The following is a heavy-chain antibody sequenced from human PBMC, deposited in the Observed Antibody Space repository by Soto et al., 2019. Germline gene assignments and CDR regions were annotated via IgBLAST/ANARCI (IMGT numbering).Heavy chain of an antibody. V-gene: IGHV4-59*08. CDR1: EGSKSSYY. J-gene: IGHJ4*02. D-gene: IGHD6-13*01. CDR2: IYYSGST. Sequence: RTATGREGSKSSYYWRSFQQPPGKGLEWIGYIYYSGSTNYNPSLKSRVTISVDTSKNQFSLKLSSVAAADTAVYYCARHGEHSSSWYLDYWGKGTLVTVSS. CDR3: ARHGEHSSSWYLDY.